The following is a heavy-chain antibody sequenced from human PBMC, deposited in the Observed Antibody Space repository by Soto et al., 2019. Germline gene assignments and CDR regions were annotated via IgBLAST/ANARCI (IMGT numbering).Heavy chain of an antibody. V-gene: IGHV4-59*01. CDR3: AKDTYYYSSSGYYVFDS. CDR2: IYYSGSA. CDR1: GGSISSYY. Sequence: PSETLSLTCTFSGGSISSYYWSLIRQPPGKGLEWIGYIYYSGSANYNPSLKSRVTISVDTPKNQFSLKLSSVTAEDTAVYYCAKDTYYYSSSGYYVFDSWGQGTLVTVSS. J-gene: IGHJ4*02. D-gene: IGHD3-22*01.